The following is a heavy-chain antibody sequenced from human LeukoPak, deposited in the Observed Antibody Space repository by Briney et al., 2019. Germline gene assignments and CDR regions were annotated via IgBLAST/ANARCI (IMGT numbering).Heavy chain of an antibody. V-gene: IGHV3-53*01. Sequence: PGGSLRLSCAASGFTVSSNYMSWVRQAPGKGLEWVSVIYSAGDTSYADSVKGRFTISRDNSKNTLYLQMDSLRAEDTAVYYCARDGTSGWYGRDAFDIWGQGTMVTVSS. CDR1: GFTVSSNY. D-gene: IGHD6-19*01. CDR3: ARDGTSGWYGRDAFDI. CDR2: IYSAGDT. J-gene: IGHJ3*02.